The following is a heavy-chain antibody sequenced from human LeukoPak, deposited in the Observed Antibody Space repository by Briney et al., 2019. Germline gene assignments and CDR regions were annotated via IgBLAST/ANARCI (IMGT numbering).Heavy chain of an antibody. D-gene: IGHD3-10*01. CDR1: GYTFTSYG. CDR2: FDPEDGET. V-gene: IGHV1-24*01. J-gene: IGHJ5*02. Sequence: GASVKVSCKASGYTFTSYGISWVRQAPGQGLEWMGGFDPEDGETIYAQKFQGRVTMTEDTSTDTAYMELSSLRSEDTAVYYCATRLSRSNWFDPWGQGTLVTVSS. CDR3: ATRLSRSNWFDP.